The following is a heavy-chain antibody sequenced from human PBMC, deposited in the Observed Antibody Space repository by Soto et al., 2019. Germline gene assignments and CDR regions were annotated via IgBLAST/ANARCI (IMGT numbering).Heavy chain of an antibody. CDR1: GFTFSSYW. V-gene: IGHV3-7*01. J-gene: IGHJ3*02. CDR2: IKQDGSEK. Sequence: GGSLRLSCAASGFTFSSYWMSWVRQAPEKGLEWVANIKQDGSEKYYVDSVKGRFTISRDNAKNSLYLQMNSLRAEDTAVYYCARDHTYYYGSGSSGDAFDIWGQGTMVTVSS. CDR3: ARDHTYYYGSGSSGDAFDI. D-gene: IGHD3-10*01.